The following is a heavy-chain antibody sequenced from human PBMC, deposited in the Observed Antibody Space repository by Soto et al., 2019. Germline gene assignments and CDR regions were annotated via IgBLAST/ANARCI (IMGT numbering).Heavy chain of an antibody. Sequence: GGSLRLSCAASGFTFSSYSMNWVRQAPGKGLEWVSYISSSSTIYYADSVKGRFTISRDNAKNSLYLQMNSLRDEDTAVYYCARVGATRRAFDYWGQGTLVTVSS. J-gene: IGHJ4*02. CDR2: ISSSSTI. CDR1: GFTFSSYS. V-gene: IGHV3-48*02. CDR3: ARVGATRRAFDY. D-gene: IGHD1-26*01.